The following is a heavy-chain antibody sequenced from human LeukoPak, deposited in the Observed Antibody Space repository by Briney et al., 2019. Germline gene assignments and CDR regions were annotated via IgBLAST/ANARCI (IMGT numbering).Heavy chain of an antibody. D-gene: IGHD5-12*01. Sequence: GGSLRLSCAVSGFSFDDYAMHWVRQLPGKGLEWVSSIGWNSDSIGYADSVKGRFTISRDNAKNSLYLQMNSLRAEDTALYYCATNGGGDSGYGNFDYWGQGTLVTVSS. V-gene: IGHV3-9*01. CDR3: ATNGGGDSGYGNFDY. J-gene: IGHJ4*02. CDR1: GFSFDDYA. CDR2: IGWNSDSI.